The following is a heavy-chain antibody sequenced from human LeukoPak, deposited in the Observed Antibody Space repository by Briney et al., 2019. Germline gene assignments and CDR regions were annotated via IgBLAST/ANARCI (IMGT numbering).Heavy chain of an antibody. CDR3: ARELEDGYNWVGGNWFDP. CDR2: INPNSGGT. Sequence: PAVNVSFKSYGYAFTCYYMYWARHAPGQGMEWMGLINPNSGGTNCEQKFQGRVTMTRDTFISTAYMELSRLRYNDTDVYYCARELEDGYNWVGGNWFDPWGQGTLVTVSS. V-gene: IGHV1-2*02. J-gene: IGHJ5*02. D-gene: IGHD5-24*01. CDR1: GYAFTCYY.